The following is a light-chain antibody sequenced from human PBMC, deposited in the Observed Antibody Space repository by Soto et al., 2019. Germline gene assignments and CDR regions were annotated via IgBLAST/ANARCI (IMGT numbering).Light chain of an antibody. V-gene: IGKV3-20*01. CDR2: AAS. CDR3: QQYDASPLT. CDR1: QTLSINS. Sequence: EIVLTQSPGTLSLSPGERATLSCRASQTLSINSLAWYQQRLGQTPRLLIYAASTRDTDIPDRFNGSGSGTDFALTISRLEPEDFALYYCQQYDASPLTFGPGTKVDVK. J-gene: IGKJ3*01.